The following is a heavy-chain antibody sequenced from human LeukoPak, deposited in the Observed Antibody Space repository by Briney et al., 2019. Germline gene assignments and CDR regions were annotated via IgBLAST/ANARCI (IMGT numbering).Heavy chain of an antibody. D-gene: IGHD2-15*01. CDR2: IRSETYGGTT. CDR1: GFTFGDYA. Sequence: PGRSLRLSCTASGFTFGDYAVSWVRQAPGKGLEWVSFIRSETYGGTTEYAASVKGRFTISRDDSKSIAYLQMNSLKTEDTAVYYCTISGGYWGQGTLVTVSS. V-gene: IGHV3-49*04. CDR3: TISGGY. J-gene: IGHJ4*02.